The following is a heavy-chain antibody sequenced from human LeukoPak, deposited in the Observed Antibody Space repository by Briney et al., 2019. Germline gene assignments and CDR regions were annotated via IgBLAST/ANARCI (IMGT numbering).Heavy chain of an antibody. J-gene: IGHJ4*02. CDR3: ARARRSSIAGRPRDFDY. Sequence: SETLSLTCAVYGGSFSGQDWSWIRQPPGKGLEWIGEINHSGSTNYHPSLKSRVTISVDTSKNQFSLKLSSVTAADTAVYYCARARRSSIAGRPRDFDYWGQGTLVTVSS. CDR2: INHSGST. CDR1: GGSFSGQD. V-gene: IGHV4-34*01. D-gene: IGHD6-6*01.